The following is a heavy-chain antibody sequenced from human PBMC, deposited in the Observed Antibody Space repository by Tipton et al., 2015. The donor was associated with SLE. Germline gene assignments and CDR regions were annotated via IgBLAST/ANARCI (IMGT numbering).Heavy chain of an antibody. CDR3: ASLYGGNSVDY. CDR1: GFTFSSYS. Sequence: SLRLSCAASGFTFSSYSMNWVRQAPGKGLEWVSSISSSSSYIYYADSVKGRFTISRDNAKNSLYLQMNSLRAEDAAVYYCASLYGGNSVDYWGQGTLVTVSS. CDR2: ISSSSSYI. J-gene: IGHJ4*02. V-gene: IGHV3-21*03. D-gene: IGHD4-23*01.